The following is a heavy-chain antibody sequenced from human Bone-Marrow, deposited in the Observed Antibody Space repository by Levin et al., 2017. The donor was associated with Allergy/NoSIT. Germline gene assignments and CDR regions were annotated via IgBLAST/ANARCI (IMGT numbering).Heavy chain of an antibody. J-gene: IGHJ4*02. D-gene: IGHD6-19*01. CDR3: AREISTSGWPSDYFDY. CDR2: IYSGGGNK. CDR1: GFTFSSYT. Sequence: GGSLRLSCAASGFTFSSYTMHWVRQAPGKGLEWVAVIYSGGGNKYYADSVKGRFTISRDNSKNTLFLQMNSLRGEDTAIYYCAREISTSGWPSDYFDYWGQGNLVTVSS. V-gene: IGHV3-30*04.